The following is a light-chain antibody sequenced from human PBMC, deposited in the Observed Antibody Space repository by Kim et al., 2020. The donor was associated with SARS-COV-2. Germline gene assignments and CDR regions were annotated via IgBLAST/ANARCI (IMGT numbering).Light chain of an antibody. CDR1: SSDVGGYNF. CDR3: SSYTSSSTDV. J-gene: IGLJ1*01. CDR2: DVS. Sequence: GQSITICCTGTSSDVGGYNFVCWYQQHAGKAPKLMIYDVSSRPSGVSNRFAGSKSGNAASLTISGLQAEDEADYYCSSYTSSSTDVFGTGTKVTVL. V-gene: IGLV2-14*03.